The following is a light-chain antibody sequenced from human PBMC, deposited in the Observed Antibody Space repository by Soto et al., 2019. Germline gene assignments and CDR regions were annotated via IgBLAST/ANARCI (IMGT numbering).Light chain of an antibody. CDR1: QSVSSN. CDR3: QQYNGWPLT. CDR2: DIS. Sequence: ETVKTQSPATLSGSRGERATLSCRASQSVSSNLAWYQQKPGQAPSLLIYDISARATGIPTRFSGSGSGTEFTLTISSLQYEDFAVYYCQQYNGWPLTFGGGTKV. V-gene: IGKV3D-15*01. J-gene: IGKJ4*01.